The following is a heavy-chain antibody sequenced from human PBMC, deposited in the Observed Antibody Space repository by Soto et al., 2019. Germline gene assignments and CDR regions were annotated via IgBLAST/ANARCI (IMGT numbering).Heavy chain of an antibody. CDR3: GRSLYSDNVEY. V-gene: IGHV1-8*01. D-gene: IGHD4-17*01. J-gene: IGHJ4*02. CDR1: GYTFTSYD. Sequence: QVQLVQSGAEVKKPGASVKVSCKASGYTFTSYDINWVRQATGQVLEWMGWLTPNSGKAAYAQKFQGRITMPRGTSIGTAYMELSSLRSEDTAVFYRGRSLYSDNVEYWGKGTLVSVSS. CDR2: LTPNSGKA.